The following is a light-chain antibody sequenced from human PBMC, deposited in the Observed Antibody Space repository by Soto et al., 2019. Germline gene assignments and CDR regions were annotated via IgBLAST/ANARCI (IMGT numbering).Light chain of an antibody. CDR2: DAS. V-gene: IGKV1-33*01. CDR3: QQYDNLPLT. J-gene: IGKJ4*01. Sequence: EIQMTQSPSSLSASVGDRVTITCQASQDISNYLNWYQQKPGKAPKLLIYDASNLKTGVPSRFSVSGSGTDFTFTISSLQPEDIATYYCQQYDNLPLTFGGGTKVEIK. CDR1: QDISNY.